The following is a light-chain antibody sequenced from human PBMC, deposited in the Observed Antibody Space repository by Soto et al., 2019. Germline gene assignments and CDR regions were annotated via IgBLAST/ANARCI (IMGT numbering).Light chain of an antibody. J-gene: IGKJ5*01. CDR1: QTVSSY. CDR2: GAS. Sequence: DIVLTQSPGTLSVSPVERATRACRASQTVSSYLDWYQQKPGQAPRLLIYGASTRATGIPARFSGSGSGTDFTLTISSLQSEDFAAYYCQQYNTWPITFGQGTRLEIK. CDR3: QQYNTWPIT. V-gene: IGKV3-15*01.